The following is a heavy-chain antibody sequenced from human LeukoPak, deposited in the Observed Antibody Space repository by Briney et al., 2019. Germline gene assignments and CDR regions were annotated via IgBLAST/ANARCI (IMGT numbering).Heavy chain of an antibody. J-gene: IGHJ4*02. V-gene: IGHV3-64D*06. Sequence: GGSLTLSCSASGFTFSGYTIHWVRQAPGQGLEFVSDITNNGGNTYYTDSVKGRFTISRDNTKNTGHLQMSSPRAEDTAVHHCVIVRGYFDSSGSDYWGQGTLVTAAS. CDR1: GFTFSGYT. D-gene: IGHD3-9*01. CDR3: VIVRGYFDSSGSDY. CDR2: ITNNGGNT.